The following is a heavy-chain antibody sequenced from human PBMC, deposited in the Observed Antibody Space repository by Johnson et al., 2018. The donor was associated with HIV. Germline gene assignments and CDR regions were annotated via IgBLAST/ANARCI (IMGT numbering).Heavy chain of an antibody. D-gene: IGHD6-13*01. V-gene: IGHV3-7*05. CDR3: ARPNRPQYRSTFDI. CDR2: IKDEGSEK. J-gene: IGHJ3*02. CDR1: GFTFSSFW. Sequence: VQLVESGGGLVQPGGSLRLSCAASGFTFSSFWMTWVRQAPGKGLEWVANIKDEGSEKSYVASVKGRFTISRDNAKNSLYLKMSSLRAEDTAIYYCARPNRPQYRSTFDIWGQGTKVTVSS.